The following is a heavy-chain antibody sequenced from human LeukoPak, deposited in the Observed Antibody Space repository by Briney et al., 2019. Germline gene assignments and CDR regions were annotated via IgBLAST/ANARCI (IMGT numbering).Heavy chain of an antibody. CDR1: GFMFSNYS. Sequence: PGGSLRLSCAASGFMFSNYSMNWVRQAPGKGLEWVLSISRLSSYINYADTVKGRFTISRDNAKNSLELHLSRLRPEDTALYYCVRRPYRSGFDFWGQGTLVTVSS. CDR3: VRRPYRSGFDF. D-gene: IGHD6-19*01. CDR2: ISRLSSYI. J-gene: IGHJ4*02. V-gene: IGHV3-21*06.